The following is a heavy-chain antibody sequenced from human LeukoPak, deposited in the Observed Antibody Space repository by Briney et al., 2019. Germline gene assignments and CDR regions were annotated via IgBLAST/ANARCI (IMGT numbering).Heavy chain of an antibody. J-gene: IGHJ3*02. CDR3: ASILPAYYDFWSGYYTTNDAFDI. CDR2: INHSGST. Sequence: PSETLSLXCAVYGGSFSGYYWSWIRQPPGKELEWIGEINHSGSTNYNPSLKSRVTISVDTSKNQFSLKLSSVTAADTAVYYCASILPAYYDFWSGYYTTNDAFDIWGQGTMVTVSS. CDR1: GGSFSGYY. V-gene: IGHV4-34*01. D-gene: IGHD3-3*01.